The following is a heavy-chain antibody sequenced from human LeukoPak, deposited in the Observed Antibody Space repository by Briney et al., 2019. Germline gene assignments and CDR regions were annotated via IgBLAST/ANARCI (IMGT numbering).Heavy chain of an antibody. J-gene: IGHJ6*02. CDR1: GGTFSSYA. Sequence: GASVKVSCKASGGTFSSYAISWVRQAPGQGLEWMGGIIPIFGTANYAQKFQGRVTITADESTSTAYMELSRLRSEDTAVYYCARDEAYYYYGMDVWGQGTTVTVSS. CDR3: ARDEAYYYYGMDV. CDR2: IIPIFGTA. V-gene: IGHV1-69*13.